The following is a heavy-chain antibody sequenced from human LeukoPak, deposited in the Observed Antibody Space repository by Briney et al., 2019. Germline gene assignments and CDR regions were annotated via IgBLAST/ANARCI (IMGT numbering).Heavy chain of an antibody. CDR3: ARGPFTSGLFDY. J-gene: IGHJ4*02. CDR2: IRYDGSNK. D-gene: IGHD6-19*01. Sequence: PGGSLRLSCAASGFTFSSYGMHWVRQAPGKGLEWVAFIRYDGSNKYYVDSVKGRFTISRDNPKNSLYLQMNSLRAEDTAVYYCARGPFTSGLFDYWGQGTLVTVSS. CDR1: GFTFSSYG. V-gene: IGHV3-30*02.